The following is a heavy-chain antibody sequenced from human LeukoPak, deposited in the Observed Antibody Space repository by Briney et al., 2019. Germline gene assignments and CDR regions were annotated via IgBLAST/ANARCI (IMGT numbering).Heavy chain of an antibody. Sequence: TLSRTCTVSGGSISSGDYYWSWIRQPPGKGLEWIGYIYYSGSTYYNPSLKSRVTISVDTSKNQFSLKLSSVTAADTAVYYCARTQNYCGGDCYLFDYWGQGTLVTVSS. CDR2: IYYSGST. CDR3: ARTQNYCGGDCYLFDY. J-gene: IGHJ4*02. CDR1: GGSISSGDYY. D-gene: IGHD2-21*01. V-gene: IGHV4-30-4*08.